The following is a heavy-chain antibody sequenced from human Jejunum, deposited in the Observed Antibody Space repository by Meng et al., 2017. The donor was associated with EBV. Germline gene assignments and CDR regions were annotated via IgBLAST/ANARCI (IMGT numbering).Heavy chain of an antibody. CDR1: GGSVSTASYY. J-gene: IGHJ4*02. CDR2: IYYSGNT. CDR3: ARVVDYYERSGYPDF. D-gene: IGHD3-22*01. Sequence: QVQMQESGPGLVKPSETPSLTCIVSGGSVSTASYYWSWIRQSPGKGLEWIGYIYYSGNTNYNPSLKSRATITVDTSKNQFSLKLSSVTAADTAVYYCARVVDYYERSGYPDFWGQGTLVTVSS. V-gene: IGHV4-61*01.